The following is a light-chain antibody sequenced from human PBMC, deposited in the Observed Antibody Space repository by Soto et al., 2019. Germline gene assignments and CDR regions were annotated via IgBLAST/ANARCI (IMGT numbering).Light chain of an antibody. CDR1: QSVSSSY. CDR2: GAS. J-gene: IGKJ1*01. CDR3: QQYDSSSWT. Sequence: EIVLTQSPGTLSLSPGERATLSCRASQSVSSSYLAWYQQKPGQAPRLLIYGASSRATGIPDRFSGSGSGTDFTLTISRLEPEDFAVYYCQQYDSSSWTFGQGTRWIS. V-gene: IGKV3-20*01.